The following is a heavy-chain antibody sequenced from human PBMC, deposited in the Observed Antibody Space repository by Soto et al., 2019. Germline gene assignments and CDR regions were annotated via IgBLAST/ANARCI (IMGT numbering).Heavy chain of an antibody. V-gene: IGHV1-69*13. CDR3: ARGLFGQQWLVGFDT. J-gene: IGHJ4*02. CDR1: GGTFSSYA. Sequence: GASVKVSCKASGGTFSSYAISWVRQAPGQGLEWMGGTIPMFATAQYAQKLQGRVTITADESTSTVYMDLTSLTSDDTAVYYCARGLFGQQWLVGFDTWGQGTLVTVSS. CDR2: TIPMFATA. D-gene: IGHD6-19*01.